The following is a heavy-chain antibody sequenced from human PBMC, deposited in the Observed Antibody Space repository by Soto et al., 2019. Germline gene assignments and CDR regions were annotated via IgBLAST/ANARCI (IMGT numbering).Heavy chain of an antibody. V-gene: IGHV4-59*01. CDR3: AGGDSSPPLFYYYYGMDV. Sequence: SETLSLTCTVSGGSISSYYWSWIRQPPGKGLEWIGYIYYSGSTNYNPSLKSRVTISVDTSKNQFSLKLSSVTAADTAVYYCAGGDSSPPLFYYYYGMDVWGQGTTVTVSS. D-gene: IGHD6-13*01. CDR1: GGSISSYY. J-gene: IGHJ6*02. CDR2: IYYSGST.